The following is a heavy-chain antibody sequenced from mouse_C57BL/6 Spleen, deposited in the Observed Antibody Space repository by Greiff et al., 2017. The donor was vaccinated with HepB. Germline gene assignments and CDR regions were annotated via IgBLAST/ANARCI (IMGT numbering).Heavy chain of an antibody. CDR2: IHPNSGST. J-gene: IGHJ3*01. CDR3: ARGDYGSSYKTWFAY. Sequence: QVQLQQPGAELVKPGASVKLSCKASGYTFTSYWMHWVKQRPGQGLEWIGMIHPNSGSTNYNEKFKSKATLTVDKSSSTAYMQLSSLTSEDSAVYYCARGDYGSSYKTWFAYWGQGTLVTVSA. D-gene: IGHD1-1*01. V-gene: IGHV1-64*01. CDR1: GYTFTSYW.